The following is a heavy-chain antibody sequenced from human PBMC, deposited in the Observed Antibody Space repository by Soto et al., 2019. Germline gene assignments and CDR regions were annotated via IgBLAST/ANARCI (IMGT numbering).Heavy chain of an antibody. CDR1: GFTFSSYA. V-gene: IGHV3-23*01. Sequence: EVQLLESGGGLVQPGGSLRLSCAASGFTFSSYAMSWVRQAPGMGLEYVSGISGSGGSTYYADSVKGRFTISRDNSKNTLYLETNSLRAEDTAVYYCAKSNDYHLGSLFDYWGQGTLVTVSS. CDR3: AKSNDYHLGSLFDY. D-gene: IGHD3-10*01. CDR2: ISGSGGST. J-gene: IGHJ4*02.